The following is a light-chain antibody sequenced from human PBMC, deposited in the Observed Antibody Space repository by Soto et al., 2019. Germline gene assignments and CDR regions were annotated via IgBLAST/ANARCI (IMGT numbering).Light chain of an antibody. CDR1: SSDVGDYNS. V-gene: IGLV2-11*01. Sequence: QSALTQPRSISGSPGQSVTISCTGTSSDVGDYNSVSWYQQHPGKAPKLMIYDVSQRPSGVPDRFSGSKSGNTASLTISGLQAEDEADYYCCSYAGSYTVIFGGGTKLTVL. CDR2: DVS. CDR3: CSYAGSYTVI. J-gene: IGLJ2*01.